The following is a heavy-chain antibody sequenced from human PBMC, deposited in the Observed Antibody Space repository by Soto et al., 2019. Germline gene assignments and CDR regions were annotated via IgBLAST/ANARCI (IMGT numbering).Heavy chain of an antibody. D-gene: IGHD2-2*01. V-gene: IGHV3-23*01. CDR1: GFTFSNHA. CDR3: ARDPGGHYCTSTSCLYFVDH. CDR2: ISDSGST. J-gene: IGHJ4*02. Sequence: EVQLLESGGALVQPGGSLRLSCAASGFTFSNHAMNWVRQAPGKGLEWVSTISDSGSTYYADSVKGRFPISRDNSKNTLYLAMNSLRAEDTAVYYCARDPGGHYCTSTSCLYFVDHWGQGTLVIVSS.